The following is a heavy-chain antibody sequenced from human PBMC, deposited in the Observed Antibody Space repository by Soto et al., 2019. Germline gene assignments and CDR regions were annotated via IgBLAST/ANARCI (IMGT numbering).Heavy chain of an antibody. CDR3: ARDPNPYSGHQPNFLDY. V-gene: IGHV3-33*01. CDR1: GFTFSSYG. Sequence: GGSLRLSCAASGFTFSSYGMHWVRQAPGKGLEWVAVIWYDGSNKYYAGSVKGRFTISRDNSKNTLYLQIDGLRAEDTAVYYCARDPNPYSGHQPNFLDYWGHGAMVTVSS. CDR2: IWYDGSNK. D-gene: IGHD5-12*01. J-gene: IGHJ4*01.